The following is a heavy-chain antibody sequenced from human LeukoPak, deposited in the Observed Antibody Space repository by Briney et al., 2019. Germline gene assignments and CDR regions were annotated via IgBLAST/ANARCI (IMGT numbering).Heavy chain of an antibody. CDR2: ISGSGGST. CDR1: GFTFSNYA. D-gene: IGHD2-21*02. J-gene: IGHJ4*02. CDR3: AKGFNSDRYSPDY. Sequence: GGSLRLSCAASGFTFSNYAMTWVRQAPGKGLEWVSGISGSGGSTYYADSVKGRFTVSRDNSKNTLSLQMNSLRADDTAVYYCAKGFNSDRYSPDYWGQGTLVTVSS. V-gene: IGHV3-23*01.